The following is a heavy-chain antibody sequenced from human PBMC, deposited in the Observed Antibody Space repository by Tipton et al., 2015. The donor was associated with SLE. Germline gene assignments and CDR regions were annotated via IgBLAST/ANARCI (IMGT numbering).Heavy chain of an antibody. CDR1: GGSFSGYY. J-gene: IGHJ4*02. V-gene: IGHV4-34*01. CDR2: INHSGNT. Sequence: TLSLTCAVYGGSFSGYYWSWIRQPPGKGLEWIGEINHSGNTNYNPSLKSRVTISVDTSKNQFSLKLSSVTAADTAVYYCAREGPGRFSDYWGQGTLVTVSS. D-gene: IGHD3-3*01. CDR3: AREGPGRFSDY.